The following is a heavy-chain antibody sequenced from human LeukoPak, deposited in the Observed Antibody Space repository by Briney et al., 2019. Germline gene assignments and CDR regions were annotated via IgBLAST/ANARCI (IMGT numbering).Heavy chain of an antibody. Sequence: PGGSLRLSCAASGFTFSDYYMSWIRQAPGKGLEWVSYISSSGSTIYYADSVKGRFTISRDNAKNSLYLQINSLRAEDTAVYYCAREVRGVTRYFDYWGQGTLVTVSS. V-gene: IGHV3-11*04. D-gene: IGHD3-10*01. CDR2: ISSSGSTI. CDR3: AREVRGVTRYFDY. CDR1: GFTFSDYY. J-gene: IGHJ4*02.